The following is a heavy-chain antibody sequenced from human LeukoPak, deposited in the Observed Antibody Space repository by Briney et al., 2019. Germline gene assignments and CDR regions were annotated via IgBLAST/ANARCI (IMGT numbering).Heavy chain of an antibody. J-gene: IGHJ4*02. Sequence: GGSLRLSCTASGFTFSSYTFNWVRQAPGKGLEWVSSISTSHSYIYYADSLKGRFTISRDNSKNTLYLQMNSLRADDTALYYCAKNEVWWLPDSWGQGTLVTVSS. CDR2: ISTSHSYI. D-gene: IGHD5-12*01. CDR1: GFTFSSYT. V-gene: IGHV3-21*01. CDR3: AKNEVWWLPDS.